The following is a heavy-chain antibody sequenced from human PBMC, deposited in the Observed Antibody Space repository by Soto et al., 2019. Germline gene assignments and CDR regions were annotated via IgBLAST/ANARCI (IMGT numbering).Heavy chain of an antibody. D-gene: IGHD4-17*01. Sequence: QVQLQESGPGLVKPSQTLSLTCTVSGGSINSDGHYWTWIRQPPGKGLEWIGHIYYSGSTYYNPSLKSRVTISVDTSKNHFSLKLNSVSAADTAVYYCARVDGDFALDYWGQGTLVTVSS. CDR1: GGSINSDGHY. V-gene: IGHV4-30-4*01. CDR3: ARVDGDFALDY. CDR2: IYYSGST. J-gene: IGHJ4*02.